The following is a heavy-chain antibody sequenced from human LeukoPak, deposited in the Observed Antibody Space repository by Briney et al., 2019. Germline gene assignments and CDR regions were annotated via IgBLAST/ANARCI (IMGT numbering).Heavy chain of an antibody. Sequence: SETLSLTCTVSGGSISSGDYYWSWIRQPPGKGLEWIGYIYYSGSTYYNPSLKSRVTISVDTSKNQFSLKLSSVTAADTAVYYCARTHGDYAETHYFDYWGQGTLVTVSS. J-gene: IGHJ4*02. V-gene: IGHV4-30-4*01. CDR2: IYYSGST. D-gene: IGHD4-17*01. CDR3: ARTHGDYAETHYFDY. CDR1: GGSISSGDYY.